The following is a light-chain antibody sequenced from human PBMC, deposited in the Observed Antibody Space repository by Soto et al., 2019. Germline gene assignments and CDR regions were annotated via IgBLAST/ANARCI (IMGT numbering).Light chain of an antibody. CDR3: QQRSNWPQLT. CDR2: ATS. V-gene: IGKV3-11*01. J-gene: IGKJ4*01. CDR1: QSVSNK. Sequence: EIVLTQSPATLSVSPGERVTLSCRASQSVSNKLAWYQQKPGQAPRLLISATSTRATGIPARFSGSGSGTDFTLTISSLEPEDFAVYYCQQRSNWPQLTFGGGTKVDIK.